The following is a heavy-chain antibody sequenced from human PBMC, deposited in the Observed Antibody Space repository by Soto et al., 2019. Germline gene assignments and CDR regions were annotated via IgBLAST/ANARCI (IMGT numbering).Heavy chain of an antibody. CDR1: GGSISSYY. CDR2: IYYSGST. V-gene: IGHV4-59*08. Sequence: SQTLSLTCTVSGGSISSYYWSWIRQPPGKGLEWIGYIYYSGSTNYNPSLKSRVTISVDTSKNQFSLKLSSVTAADTAVYYCARHSRYLYYFDYWGQGTLVTVSS. J-gene: IGHJ4*02. CDR3: ARHSRYLYYFDY. D-gene: IGHD1-26*01.